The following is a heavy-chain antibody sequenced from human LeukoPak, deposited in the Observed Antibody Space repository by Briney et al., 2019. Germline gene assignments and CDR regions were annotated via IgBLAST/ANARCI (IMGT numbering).Heavy chain of an antibody. V-gene: IGHV3-20*04. D-gene: IGHD1-7*01. Sequence: PGGSLRLSCAASGFTFDDYGMSWLRQAPGKGLEWFSGINWNGGSTGYADSVKGRFTISRDNAKNSLYLQMNSLRAEDTALYYCARAGLYNWNYEGTAYFDYWGQGTLVTVSS. CDR3: ARAGLYNWNYEGTAYFDY. J-gene: IGHJ4*02. CDR1: GFTFDDYG. CDR2: INWNGGST.